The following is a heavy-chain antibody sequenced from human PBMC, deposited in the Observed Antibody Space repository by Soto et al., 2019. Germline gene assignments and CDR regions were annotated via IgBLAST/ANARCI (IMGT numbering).Heavy chain of an antibody. V-gene: IGHV3-23*01. CDR1: GFTFGTYA. D-gene: IGHD1-1*01. CDR2: ISGGGGSST. Sequence: QLLESGGGLVQPGKSLRISCAASGFTFGTYAMSWVRQVPGKGLEWVSSISGGGGSSTDYADSVKGRFTISRDDAKNTLFLQMNRLRVEDTAVYYCAKLAHHWNDEYLDYWGQGTLVTVSS. J-gene: IGHJ4*02. CDR3: AKLAHHWNDEYLDY.